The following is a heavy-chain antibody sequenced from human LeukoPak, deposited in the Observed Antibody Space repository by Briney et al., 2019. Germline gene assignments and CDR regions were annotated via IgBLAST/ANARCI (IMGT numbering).Heavy chain of an antibody. J-gene: IGHJ6*02. CDR3: ARDQGYSYGYVYYYGMDV. Sequence: ASVKVSCKASGYTFTSYYMHWVRQAPGQGLEWMGIINPCGGSTSYAQKFQGRVTMTRDTSTSTVYMELSSLRSEDTAVYYCARDQGYSYGYVYYYGMDVWGQGTTVTVSS. CDR2: INPCGGST. V-gene: IGHV1-46*01. CDR1: GYTFTSYY. D-gene: IGHD5-18*01.